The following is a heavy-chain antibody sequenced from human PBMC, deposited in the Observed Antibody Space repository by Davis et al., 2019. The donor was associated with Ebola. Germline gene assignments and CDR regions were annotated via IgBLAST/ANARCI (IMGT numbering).Heavy chain of an antibody. Sequence: GSLRLSCAVYGGSFSGYYWSWIRQPPGKGLEWIGEINHSGSTNYNPSLKSRVTISVDTSKNQFSLKLSSVTAADTAVYYCARVGGEIFGVVSYYYYGMDVWGKGTTVTVSS. D-gene: IGHD3-3*01. J-gene: IGHJ6*04. CDR1: GGSFSGYY. CDR3: ARVGGEIFGVVSYYYYGMDV. V-gene: IGHV4-34*01. CDR2: INHSGST.